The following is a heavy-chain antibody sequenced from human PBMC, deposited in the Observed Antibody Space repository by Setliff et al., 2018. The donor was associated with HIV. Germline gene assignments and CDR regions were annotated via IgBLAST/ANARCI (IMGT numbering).Heavy chain of an antibody. CDR3: ARPTTGLGGGAAFDI. CDR2: IYYSGNT. J-gene: IGHJ3*02. Sequence: SETLSLTCAVYGGSFSDYYWGWIRQPPGKGLEWIGYIYYSGNTYYNPSLKSRVSISVDTSRNQFSLRLNSVTAADTAVYYCARPTTGLGGGAAFDIWGQGTMVTVSS. V-gene: IGHV4-34*01. CDR1: GGSFSDYY. D-gene: IGHD2-8*01.